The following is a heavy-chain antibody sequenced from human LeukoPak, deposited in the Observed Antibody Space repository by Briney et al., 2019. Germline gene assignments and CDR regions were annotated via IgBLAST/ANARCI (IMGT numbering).Heavy chain of an antibody. CDR3: AKDSGYSSGEVDY. V-gene: IGHV3-30*18. CDR1: GFTFSSYG. D-gene: IGHD6-19*01. Sequence: PGGSLRLSCAASGFTFSSYGMHWVRQAPGKGLEWVAVISYDGSNKYYADSVKGRFTISRDNSKNTLYLQMNSLRAEDTAVYYCAKDSGYSSGEVDYWGQGTLVTVSS. CDR2: ISYDGSNK. J-gene: IGHJ4*02.